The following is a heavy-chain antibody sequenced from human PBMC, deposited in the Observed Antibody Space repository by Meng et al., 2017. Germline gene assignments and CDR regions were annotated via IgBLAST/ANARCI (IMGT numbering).Heavy chain of an antibody. Sequence: QVQRVESGAWGKKPGASLKVSCKASGYTFTDYYLHWVRQAPGQGLEWMGWINPHSGGTYFAQNFQGRVTLTSDTSISTAYMELSRLRSDDTAMYYCARRVAVAGNTSRVRWFDPWGQGTLVTVSS. D-gene: IGHD6-19*01. J-gene: IGHJ5*02. CDR1: GYTFTDYY. V-gene: IGHV1-2*02. CDR2: INPHSGGT. CDR3: ARRVAVAGNTSRVRWFDP.